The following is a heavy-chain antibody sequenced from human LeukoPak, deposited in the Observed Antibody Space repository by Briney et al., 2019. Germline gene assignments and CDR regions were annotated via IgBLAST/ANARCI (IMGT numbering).Heavy chain of an antibody. CDR1: GGSASSGSYH. Sequence: PSETLCLTCTVSGGSASSGSYHWSWIRQPPGKGLEWIGYIYYSGSTNYNPSLKSRVTISVDTSKNQFSLKLSSVTAADTAVYYCARYSGSSLGFDYWGQGTLVTVSS. D-gene: IGHD1-26*01. CDR2: IYYSGST. V-gene: IGHV4-61*01. CDR3: ARYSGSSLGFDY. J-gene: IGHJ4*02.